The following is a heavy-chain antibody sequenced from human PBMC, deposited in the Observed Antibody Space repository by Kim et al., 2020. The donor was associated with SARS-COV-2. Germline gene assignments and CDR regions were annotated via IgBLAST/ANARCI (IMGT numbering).Heavy chain of an antibody. Sequence: GGSLRLSCAASGFTFDDYAMHWVRQAPGKGLEWVSGISWNSGSIGYADSVKGRFTISRDNAKNSLYLRMNSLRAEDTALYYCAKAYYYGSGEFDPWGQGTLVTVSS. CDR3: AKAYYYGSGEFDP. CDR1: GFTFDDYA. V-gene: IGHV3-9*01. J-gene: IGHJ5*02. D-gene: IGHD3-10*01. CDR2: ISWNSGSI.